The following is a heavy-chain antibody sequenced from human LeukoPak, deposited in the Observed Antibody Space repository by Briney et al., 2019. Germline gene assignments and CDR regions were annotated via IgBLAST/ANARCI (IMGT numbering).Heavy chain of an antibody. Sequence: ASVKVSCKASGYTFTSYGISWVRQAPGQGLEWMGWISAYNGNTNYAQKLQGRVTMTTDTSTSTAYMELRSLRSDDTAVYYCARGVGYYGSGSYPSYWGQGTLVTVSS. CDR2: ISAYNGNT. CDR3: ARGVGYYGSGSYPSY. J-gene: IGHJ4*02. V-gene: IGHV1-18*01. D-gene: IGHD3-10*01. CDR1: GYTFTSYG.